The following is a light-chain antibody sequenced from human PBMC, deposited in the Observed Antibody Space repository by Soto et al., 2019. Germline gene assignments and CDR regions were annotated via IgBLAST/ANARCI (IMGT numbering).Light chain of an antibody. J-gene: IGKJ1*01. V-gene: IGKV1-27*01. CDR1: QGINNY. Sequence: DIPMTQSPSSLSASVGDRVTIACRASQGINNYLVWYQQKPGKVPKLLIYAASTLQSGVPSRFSGSGFGTDFILTISSLQPDDFATYYCQKYNGDQWAFGQGTRVEVK. CDR3: QKYNGDQWA. CDR2: AAS.